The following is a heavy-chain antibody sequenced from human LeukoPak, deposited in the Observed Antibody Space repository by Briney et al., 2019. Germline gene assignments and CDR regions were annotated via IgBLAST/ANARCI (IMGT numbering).Heavy chain of an antibody. V-gene: IGHV3-30*02. J-gene: IGHJ6*01. CDR2: IRDDGSTK. CDR1: GFTFSSSG. D-gene: IGHD2-15*01. CDR3: AKDINGSGGRCYFLLWHGRDV. Sequence: PGGSLRLSCAASGFTFSSSGMRWVRQAPGKGLEWVAFIRDDGSTKYYADSVKGRFTISRDNTKNTLYLQMKSLRAEDTAVYFCAKDINGSGGRCYFLLWHGRDVWGQGTTVRVS.